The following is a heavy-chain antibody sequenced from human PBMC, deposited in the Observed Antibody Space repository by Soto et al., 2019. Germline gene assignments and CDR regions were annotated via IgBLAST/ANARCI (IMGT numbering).Heavy chain of an antibody. Sequence: RGSLRLSCAASGFTFSDYYMSWIRQAPGKGLEWVSYISSSSSYTNYADSVRGRFTIARDNSKNTLSLQMNSLRTEETAVYYCARDEEKHLVWRGYYSYNWFDPWGQGTLVTVSS. J-gene: IGHJ5*02. CDR1: GFTFSDYY. V-gene: IGHV3-11*06. CDR2: ISSSSSYT. D-gene: IGHD3-3*01. CDR3: ARDEEKHLVWRGYYSYNWFDP.